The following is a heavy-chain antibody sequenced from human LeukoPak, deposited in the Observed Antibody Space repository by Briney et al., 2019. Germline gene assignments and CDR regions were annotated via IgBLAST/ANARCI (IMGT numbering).Heavy chain of an antibody. Sequence: VVSLRLSCAASEFSVSSNYMTWVRQAPGKGLECVGIIYSGGTTYYADSLRGRFTISRDNSKNTLYLQMHRLRVEDTAVYYCARKSDSLMLRGGDCWGQGTMVTVSS. J-gene: IGHJ4*02. V-gene: IGHV3-66*01. D-gene: IGHD3-10*01. CDR3: ARKSDSLMLRGGDC. CDR1: EFSVSSNY. CDR2: IYSGGTT.